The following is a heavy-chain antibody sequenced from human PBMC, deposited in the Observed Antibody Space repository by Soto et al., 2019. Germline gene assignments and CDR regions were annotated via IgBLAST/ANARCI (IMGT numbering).Heavy chain of an antibody. Sequence: PGGSLRLSCAASGFTFSSYWMSWVRQAPGKGLEWVANIKQDGSEKYYVDSVKGRFTISRDNAKNSLYLQMNSLRAEDTAVYYCAREAHDYDFRSGPNDAFDIWGQGTMVTVSS. D-gene: IGHD3-3*01. CDR3: AREAHDYDFRSGPNDAFDI. CDR1: GFTFSSYW. CDR2: IKQDGSEK. J-gene: IGHJ3*02. V-gene: IGHV3-7*01.